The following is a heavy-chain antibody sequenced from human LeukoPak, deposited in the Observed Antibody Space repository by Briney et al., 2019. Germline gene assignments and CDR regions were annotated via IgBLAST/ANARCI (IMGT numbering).Heavy chain of an antibody. D-gene: IGHD3-22*01. J-gene: IGHJ3*02. V-gene: IGHV4-38-2*02. CDR2: IYHSGST. CDR1: GYSISSGYH. CDR3: ARDLLYATMIVVVTPVASDI. Sequence: PSETLSLTCTVSGYSISSGYHWGWIRQPPGKGLEWIGSIYHSGSTYYNPSLKSRVTISVDTSKNQFSLKLSSVTAADTAVYYCARDLLYATMIVVVTPVASDIWGQGTMVTVSS.